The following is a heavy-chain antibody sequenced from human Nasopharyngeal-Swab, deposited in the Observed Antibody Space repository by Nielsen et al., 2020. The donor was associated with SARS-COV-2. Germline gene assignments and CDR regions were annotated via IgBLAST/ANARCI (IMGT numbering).Heavy chain of an antibody. CDR2: ISRSGNSI. CDR3: ARQDSGWYYFDY. J-gene: IGHJ4*02. CDR1: GFTFRSYS. V-gene: IGHV3-21*01. D-gene: IGHD6-19*01. Sequence: GGSLRLSCAASGFTFRSYSMNWVPQAPGKGLEWFSSISRSGNSIYYADSVKGRFTISRDNAKNSLYLQMNSLRAEDTAVYYCARQDSGWYYFDYWGQGILVTVSS.